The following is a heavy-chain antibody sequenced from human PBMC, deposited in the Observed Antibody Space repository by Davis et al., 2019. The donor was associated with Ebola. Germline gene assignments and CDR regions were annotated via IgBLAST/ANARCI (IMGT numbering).Heavy chain of an antibody. CDR1: GYTFTSYA. CDR2: INAGNGNT. V-gene: IGHV1-3*01. Sequence: AASVKVSCKASGYTFTSYAMHWVRQAPGQRLEWMGWINAGNGNTKYSQKFQGRVTITRDTSASTAYMELSSLRSEDTAVYYCARDPDGDYYYYYYGMDVWGKGTTVTVPS. J-gene: IGHJ6*04. D-gene: IGHD4-17*01. CDR3: ARDPDGDYYYYYYGMDV.